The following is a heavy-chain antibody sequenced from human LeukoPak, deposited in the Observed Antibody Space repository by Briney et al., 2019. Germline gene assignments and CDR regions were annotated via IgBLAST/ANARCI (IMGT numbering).Heavy chain of an antibody. Sequence: PGGSLRLSCKASRFSFISYAMSWVRQAPGRGPEWVSQINGSGSNTYYADSVKGRFTISRDNAKSTLFLQMNSLRDEGTAVYYCVKAGGTFGYYYDSSGSFDLWGQGTLVTVSS. CDR2: INGSGSNT. D-gene: IGHD3-22*01. CDR3: VKAGGTFGYYYDSSGSFDL. J-gene: IGHJ4*02. CDR1: RFSFISYA. V-gene: IGHV3-23*01.